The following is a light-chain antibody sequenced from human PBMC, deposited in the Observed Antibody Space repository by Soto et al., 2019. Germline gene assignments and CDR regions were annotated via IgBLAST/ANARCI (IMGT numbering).Light chain of an antibody. CDR3: QQSYSTPRT. CDR2: AAS. Sequence: DIQMTQSPSSLSASVGDRVTITCREGQGISGYLNGYQRKPGKAPRLLIYAASSLQSGVPSRFSGSGSGTDFTLTISSLQPEDFATYYCQQSYSTPRTFGQGTKVEIK. J-gene: IGKJ1*01. CDR1: QGISGY. V-gene: IGKV1-39*01.